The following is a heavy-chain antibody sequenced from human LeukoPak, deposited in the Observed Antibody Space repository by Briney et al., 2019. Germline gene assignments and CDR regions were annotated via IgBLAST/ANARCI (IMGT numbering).Heavy chain of an antibody. CDR1: GYTFTSYA. CDR2: ISAYNGNT. J-gene: IGHJ6*03. V-gene: IGHV1-18*01. D-gene: IGHD2-2*01. Sequence: SVKVSCRASGYTFTSYAISGVRQAPGQGLECMGWISAYNGNTNYAQKLQGRVTMTTDTSTSTAYMELRSLRSDDTAVYYCARGTAYYYYYMDVWGKGTTVTVSS. CDR3: ARGTAYYYYYMDV.